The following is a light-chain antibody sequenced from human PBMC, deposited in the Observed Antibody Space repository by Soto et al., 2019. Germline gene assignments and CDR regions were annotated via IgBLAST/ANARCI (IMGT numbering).Light chain of an antibody. CDR2: GAS. CDR1: QSVLYSSNNKNY. Sequence: DIVMTQSPDSLAVSLGERATINCKSSQSVLYSSNNKNYLAWYQQKPGQPPKLLINGASTRESGVPDRFSGSGSGTDFTLTISSLQAGDVAIYFCQQYYGTLPTFGQGTKVEI. CDR3: QQYYGTLPT. J-gene: IGKJ1*01. V-gene: IGKV4-1*01.